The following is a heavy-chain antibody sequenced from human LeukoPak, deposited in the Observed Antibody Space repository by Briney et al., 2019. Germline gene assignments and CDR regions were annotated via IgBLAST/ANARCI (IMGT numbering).Heavy chain of an antibody. CDR1: GFTVSSNS. CDR2: IYGGGST. Sequence: PGGSLRLSCAASGFTVSSNSVSWVRQAPGKGLEWVSLIYGGGSTYYADSVKGRFTISRDNSKNTLYLQMNSLRPEDTAVYYCARHSGNSGPYYFDYWGQGTLVTVSS. J-gene: IGHJ4*02. D-gene: IGHD2/OR15-2a*01. V-gene: IGHV3-53*01. CDR3: ARHSGNSGPYYFDY.